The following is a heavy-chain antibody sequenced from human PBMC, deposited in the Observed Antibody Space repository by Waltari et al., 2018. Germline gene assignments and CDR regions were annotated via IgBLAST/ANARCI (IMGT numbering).Heavy chain of an antibody. J-gene: IGHJ4*02. Sequence: EVPRVASGGGLFKRGGSLRLSCAAFGFPFSPYSMNWARQAPGKGLGWVSSISSGSIYMTYADSVKGRVTISRDNAKNSLYLQMNSLRAEDTAVYYCARSSTTVTTFGWGQGTLVTVSS. V-gene: IGHV3-21*01. CDR2: ISSGSIYM. CDR1: GFPFSPYS. CDR3: ARSSTTVTTFG. D-gene: IGHD4-17*01.